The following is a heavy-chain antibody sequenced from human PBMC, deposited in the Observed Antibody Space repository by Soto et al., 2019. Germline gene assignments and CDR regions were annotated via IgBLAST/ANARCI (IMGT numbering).Heavy chain of an antibody. Sequence: EVQLVESGGGLVQPGRSLRLSCAASGFTFDDYAMHWVRQAPGKGLEWVSGISWNSGSIGYADSVKGRFTISRDNXKNSLYLQMNSLRAEDTALYYCAKDHRRWLQLIDYWGQGTLVTVSS. D-gene: IGHD1-1*01. CDR1: GFTFDDYA. CDR3: AKDHRRWLQLIDY. J-gene: IGHJ4*02. V-gene: IGHV3-9*01. CDR2: ISWNSGSI.